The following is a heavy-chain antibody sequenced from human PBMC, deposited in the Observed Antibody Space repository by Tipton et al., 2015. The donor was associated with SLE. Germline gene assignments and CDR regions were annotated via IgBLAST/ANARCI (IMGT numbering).Heavy chain of an antibody. Sequence: TLSLTCAVYGGSFSSFYWSWIRQPPGKGLEWIGSIYFSESANYSPSLKSRVTISLDTSRSQFSLQLSSVTAADTAVYYCARDDPDGESSGIPGDYWGQGTLVTVSS. J-gene: IGHJ4*02. V-gene: IGHV4-59*01. CDR1: GGSFSSFY. CDR3: ARDDPDGESSGIPGDY. CDR2: IYFSESA. D-gene: IGHD3-22*01.